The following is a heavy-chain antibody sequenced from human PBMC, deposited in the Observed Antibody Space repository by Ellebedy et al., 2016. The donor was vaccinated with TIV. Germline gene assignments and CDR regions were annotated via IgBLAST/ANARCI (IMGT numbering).Heavy chain of an antibody. CDR3: AHIVGATPSDY. Sequence: GESLKISCAASGFTFSTYALTWVRQAPGKGLVWVSRISGDGTRMNYADSVKGRFTISRDNAKNTLYLQMNSLRVEDTAVYYCAHIVGATPSDYWGQGTLVTVSS. CDR1: GFTFSTYA. D-gene: IGHD1-26*01. CDR2: ISGDGTRM. J-gene: IGHJ4*02. V-gene: IGHV3-74*01.